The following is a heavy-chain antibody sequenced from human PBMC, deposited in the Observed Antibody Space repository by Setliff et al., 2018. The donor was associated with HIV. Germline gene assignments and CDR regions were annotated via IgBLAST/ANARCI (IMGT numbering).Heavy chain of an antibody. CDR2: IYTSGSV. J-gene: IGHJ4*01. CDR3: ARSPRIGVAGEFEY. D-gene: IGHD6-19*01. Sequence: SETLSPTCTVSGGSISSYYWSWIRQPPGKGLEWVGYIYTSGSVNRNPSLNRRVTIAVDTSKNQFSLKVNSVTAADTAVYYCARSPRIGVAGEFEYWGQGTMVTVSS. V-gene: IGHV4-4*09. CDR1: GGSISSYY.